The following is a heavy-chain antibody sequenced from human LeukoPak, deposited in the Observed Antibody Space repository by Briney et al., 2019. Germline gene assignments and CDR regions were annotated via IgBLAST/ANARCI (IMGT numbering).Heavy chain of an antibody. CDR1: GYTLTELS. Sequence: GASVKVSCKVSGYTLTELSMHWVRQAPGKGLEWMGGFDPEDGETIHAQKFQGRVTMTEDTSTDTAYMELSSLRSEDTAVYYCATDHSYIAVAGFVNYWGQGTLVTVSS. CDR3: ATDHSYIAVAGFVNY. J-gene: IGHJ4*02. CDR2: FDPEDGET. D-gene: IGHD6-19*01. V-gene: IGHV1-24*01.